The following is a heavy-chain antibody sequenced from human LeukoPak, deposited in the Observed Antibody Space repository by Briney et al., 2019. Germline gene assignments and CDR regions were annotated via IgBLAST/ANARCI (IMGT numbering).Heavy chain of an antibody. CDR1: GFTFSNYA. CDR3: ARDHGYCSSTTCYGVMGWFDL. CDR2: VSTSGSYI. V-gene: IGHV3-21*01. J-gene: IGHJ5*02. Sequence: GGSLRLSCAASGFTFSNYAMSWVRQAPGKGLEWFSSVSTSGSYIYYADSVKGRFTISRDNAKNSLYLQVSSLRAEDTAVYYCARDHGYCSSTTCYGVMGWFDLWGQGTLVTVSS. D-gene: IGHD2-2*01.